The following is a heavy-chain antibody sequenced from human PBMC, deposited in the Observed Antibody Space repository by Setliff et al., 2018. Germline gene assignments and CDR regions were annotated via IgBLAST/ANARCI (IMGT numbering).Heavy chain of an antibody. CDR1: GFTFSTAW. CDR2: ITSSGTTT. Sequence: GGSLRLSCAASGFTFSTAWMNWVRQAPGKGLEWVSYITSSGTTTFYTDSVEGRFAISRDNARNSLYLQMNSLRVEDTAVYYCARDGYPGTSWGQGTLVTVSS. J-gene: IGHJ5*02. D-gene: IGHD2-2*03. V-gene: IGHV3-11*01. CDR3: ARDGYPGTS.